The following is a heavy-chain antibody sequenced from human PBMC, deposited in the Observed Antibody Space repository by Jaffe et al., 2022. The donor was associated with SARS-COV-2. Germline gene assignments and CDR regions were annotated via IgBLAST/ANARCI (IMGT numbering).Heavy chain of an antibody. CDR2: ISGAGGGT. J-gene: IGHJ6*02. D-gene: IGHD6-19*01. CDR1: GFTFSSYA. Sequence: EVQLLESGGGLVQPGGSLRLSCEASGFTFSSYAMTWVRRAPGKGLVWVSAISGAGGGTYYADSVKGRFTISRDNSKDTLYLHMSSLRVEDTALYYCAKATQWQWLLRTASGMDVWGQGTTVTVSS. CDR3: AKATQWQWLLRTASGMDV. V-gene: IGHV3-23*01.